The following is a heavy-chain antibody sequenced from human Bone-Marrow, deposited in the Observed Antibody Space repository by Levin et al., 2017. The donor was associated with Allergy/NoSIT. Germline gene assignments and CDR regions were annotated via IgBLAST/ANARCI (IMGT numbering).Heavy chain of an antibody. CDR2: IYYSGST. V-gene: IGHV4-59*01. Sequence: SQTLSLTCTVSGGSISSYYWSWIRQPPGKGLEWIGYIYYSGSTNYNPSLTSRVTISVDTSKNQFSLKLSSVTAADTAVYYCARDDVYSNYVGASYGMDVWGQGTTVTVSS. CDR3: ARDDVYSNYVGASYGMDV. J-gene: IGHJ6*02. D-gene: IGHD4-11*01. CDR1: GGSISSYY.